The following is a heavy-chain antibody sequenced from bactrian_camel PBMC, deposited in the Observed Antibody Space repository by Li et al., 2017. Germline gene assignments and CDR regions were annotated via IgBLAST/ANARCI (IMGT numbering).Heavy chain of an antibody. D-gene: IGHD1*01. CDR1: GYRSSTNR. CDR2: IYTGDGNT. CDR3: ATTFVRAAACPASPGQYRY. J-gene: IGHJ4*01. V-gene: IGHV3S35*01. Sequence: VQAGGSLRLSCAVSGYRSSTNRMAWFRQAPGKEREAVAQIYTGDGNTYVIDSVKGRFTISQDVAKNAVYLQMNDLKPEDSAMYYCATTFVRAAACPASPGQYRYWGQGTQVTVSS.